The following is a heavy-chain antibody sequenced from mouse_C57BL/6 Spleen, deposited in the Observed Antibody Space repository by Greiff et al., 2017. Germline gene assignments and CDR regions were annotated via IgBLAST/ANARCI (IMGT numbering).Heavy chain of an antibody. CDR2: IHPNSGST. CDR3: ARGSYYGSSYLWYFDV. J-gene: IGHJ1*03. CDR1: GYTFTSYW. V-gene: IGHV1-64*01. Sequence: QVQLKQPGAELVKPGASVKLSCKASGYTFTSYWMHWVKQRPGQGLEWIGMIHPNSGSTNYNEQFKSKATLTVDKSSSTAYMQLSSLTSEDSAVYYCARGSYYGSSYLWYFDVWGTGTTVTVSS. D-gene: IGHD1-1*01.